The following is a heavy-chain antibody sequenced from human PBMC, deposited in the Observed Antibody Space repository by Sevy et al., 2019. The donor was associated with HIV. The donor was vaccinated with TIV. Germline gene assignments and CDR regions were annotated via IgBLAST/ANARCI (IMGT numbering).Heavy chain of an antibody. CDR3: AKDIPGYSGFDH. V-gene: IGHV3-43*01. CDR2: LSWDAKKT. D-gene: IGHD3-10*01. Sequence: GGSLRLSCAASGFTFDDYTMHWVRRVPAKGLEWVSLLSWDAKKTHYADSVEGRFTVSRDNRKNSLYLQMNSLRSEDTALYCCAKDIPGYSGFDHWGQGTLVTVSS. J-gene: IGHJ4*02. CDR1: GFTFDDYT.